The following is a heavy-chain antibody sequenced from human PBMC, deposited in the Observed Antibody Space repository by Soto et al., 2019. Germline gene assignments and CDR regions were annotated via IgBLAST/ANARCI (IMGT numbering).Heavy chain of an antibody. CDR3: ARSPSLWFGEFEVNQDNYYMDV. CDR1: GGSISSYY. CDR2: IYYSGST. V-gene: IGHV4-59*01. Sequence: SETLSLTCTVSGGSISSYYWSWIRQPPGKGLEWIGYIYYSGSTNYNPSLKSRVTISVDTSKNQFSLKLSSVTAADTAVYYCARSPSLWFGEFEVNQDNYYMDVWGKGTTVTVSS. D-gene: IGHD3-10*01. J-gene: IGHJ6*03.